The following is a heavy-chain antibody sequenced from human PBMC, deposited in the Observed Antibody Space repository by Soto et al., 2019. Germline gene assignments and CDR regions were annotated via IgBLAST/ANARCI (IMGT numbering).Heavy chain of an antibody. CDR1: GGTFSSYA. V-gene: IGHV1-69*13. Sequence: GASVKVSCKASGGTFSSYAISWVRQAPGQGLEWMGGIIPIFGTANYAQKFQGRVTITADESTSTAYMELSSLRSEDTAVYYCAREAQIENGYYLFDYWGQGTLVTVSS. J-gene: IGHJ4*02. D-gene: IGHD1-26*01. CDR2: IIPIFGTA. CDR3: AREAQIENGYYLFDY.